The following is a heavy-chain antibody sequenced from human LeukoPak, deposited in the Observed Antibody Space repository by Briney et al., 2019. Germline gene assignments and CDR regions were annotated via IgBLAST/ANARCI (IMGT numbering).Heavy chain of an antibody. J-gene: IGHJ4*02. D-gene: IGHD3-10*02. V-gene: IGHV3-7*01. CDR1: GFTFSSYW. Sequence: PGGFLRLSCAASGFTFSSYWMSWVRQAPGKGPEWVANIKQDGSEKYYMDSVKGRLTISRDNVRNSLYLQMNSLRAEDTAVYYCARGGSYVEHWGQGTLVTVSS. CDR3: ARGGSYVEH. CDR2: IKQDGSEK.